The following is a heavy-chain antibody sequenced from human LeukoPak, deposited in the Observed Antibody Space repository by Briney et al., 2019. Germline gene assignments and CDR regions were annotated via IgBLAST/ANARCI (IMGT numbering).Heavy chain of an antibody. Sequence: SETLSLTCTVSGGSISSYYCSWIRQPPGKGLEWMGYIYYSESTNYNSSLKIRVTITVDTSKNQFSLKLSSVTAADTAVYYCARYGDGSMDVWGQGTTVTVSS. D-gene: IGHD4-17*01. CDR2: IYYSEST. V-gene: IGHV4-59*08. J-gene: IGHJ6*02. CDR3: ARYGDGSMDV. CDR1: GGSISSYY.